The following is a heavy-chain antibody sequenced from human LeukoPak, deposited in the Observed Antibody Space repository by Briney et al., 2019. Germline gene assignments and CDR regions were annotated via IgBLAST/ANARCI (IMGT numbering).Heavy chain of an antibody. J-gene: IGHJ6*02. D-gene: IGHD2-2*02. CDR2: ISAFSTYV. Sequence: GGSLRLSCAASGFKFSDYSMNWVRQVPGKGLEWVASISAFSTYVYYPDSVKGRFTVSRDNAKNSLYLQMNSLRAEDTAVYYCARAPAIVVVPAAISLGPYYYYGMDVWGQGTTVTVSS. CDR3: ARAPAIVVVPAAISLGPYYYYGMDV. V-gene: IGHV3-21*03. CDR1: GFKFSDYS.